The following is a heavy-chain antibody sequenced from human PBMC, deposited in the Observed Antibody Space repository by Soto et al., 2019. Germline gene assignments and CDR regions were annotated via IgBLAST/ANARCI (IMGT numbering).Heavy chain of an antibody. V-gene: IGHV3-9*01. CDR2: ISWNSGSI. J-gene: IGHJ6*02. CDR3: AKAPGIAVAHGMDV. Sequence: PGWSLRLSCAASGFTFDDYAMRWVRQAPGKGLEWVSGISWNSGSIGYADSVKGRFTISRDNAKNSLYLQMNSLRAEDTALYYCAKAPGIAVAHGMDVWGQGTTVTVSS. D-gene: IGHD6-19*01. CDR1: GFTFDDYA.